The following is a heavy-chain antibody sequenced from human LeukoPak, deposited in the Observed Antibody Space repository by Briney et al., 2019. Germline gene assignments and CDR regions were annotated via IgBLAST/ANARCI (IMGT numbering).Heavy chain of an antibody. Sequence: GGSLRLSCAASGFTFSSYWMHWVRQAPGKGLVWVSRINSNGSSTSYADSVKGRFTISRDNAKNTLYLQMNSLRAEDTAVYYCARDSDYYYYGMDVWGQGTTVTVSS. CDR1: GFTFSSYW. J-gene: IGHJ6*02. CDR2: INSNGSST. CDR3: ARDSDYYYYGMDV. V-gene: IGHV3-74*01. D-gene: IGHD6-19*01.